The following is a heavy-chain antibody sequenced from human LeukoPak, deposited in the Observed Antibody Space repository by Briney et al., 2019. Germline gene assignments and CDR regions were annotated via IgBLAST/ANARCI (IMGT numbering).Heavy chain of an antibody. J-gene: IGHJ5*02. Sequence: SETLSLTCTVSGGSISSSSYYWGWIRQPPGKGLEWIGSIYYSGSTYYNPSLKSRVTISVDKSKNQFSLKLSSVTAADTAVYYCARVGLYDSSGRNWFDPWGQGTLVTVSS. CDR2: IYYSGST. CDR1: GGSISSSSYY. D-gene: IGHD3-22*01. V-gene: IGHV4-39*07. CDR3: ARVGLYDSSGRNWFDP.